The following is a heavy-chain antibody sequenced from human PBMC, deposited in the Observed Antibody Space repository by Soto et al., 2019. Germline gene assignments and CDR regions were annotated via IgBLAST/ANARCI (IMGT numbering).Heavy chain of an antibody. J-gene: IGHJ4*02. V-gene: IGHV1-2*02. D-gene: IGHD6-6*01. CDR3: ARGGASSHAEPFDF. CDR2: INPNSGGT. CDR1: GYTFTGYY. Sequence: ASVKVSCKASGYTFTGYYIHWVRQAPGQGLEWIGWINPNSGGTNYAQKFQGRVTMTRDTSSSTVYMQLTWLTSDDAAIYFCARGGASSHAEPFDFWGQGTLVTVSS.